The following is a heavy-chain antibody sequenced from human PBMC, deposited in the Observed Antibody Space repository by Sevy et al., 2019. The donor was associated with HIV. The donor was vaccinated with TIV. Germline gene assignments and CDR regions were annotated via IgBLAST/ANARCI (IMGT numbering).Heavy chain of an antibody. J-gene: IGHJ4*02. CDR1: GYTFTGYY. V-gene: IGHV1-2*02. CDR3: ARVYSYYDSSGYYSGPLDY. D-gene: IGHD3-22*01. Sequence: ASVKVSCKASGYTFTGYYMHWVRQAPGQGLEWMGWINPNSGGTNYAQKFQGRVTMTRDTSISTAYIELSRLRSDDTAVYYCARVYSYYDSSGYYSGPLDYWGQGTLVTVSS. CDR2: INPNSGGT.